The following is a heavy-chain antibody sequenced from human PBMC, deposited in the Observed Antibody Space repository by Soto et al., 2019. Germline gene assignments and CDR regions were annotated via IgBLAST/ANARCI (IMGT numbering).Heavy chain of an antibody. CDR1: GYTFTSYG. Sequence: VASVKVSCKASGYTFTSYGISWVRQAPGQGLEWMGWISAYNGNTNYAQKLQGRVTMTTDTSTSTAYMELRSLRSDDTAVYYCARDPPAGSRGYFQHWGQGTLVTVSS. D-gene: IGHD1-26*01. CDR2: ISAYNGNT. V-gene: IGHV1-18*01. J-gene: IGHJ1*01. CDR3: ARDPPAGSRGYFQH.